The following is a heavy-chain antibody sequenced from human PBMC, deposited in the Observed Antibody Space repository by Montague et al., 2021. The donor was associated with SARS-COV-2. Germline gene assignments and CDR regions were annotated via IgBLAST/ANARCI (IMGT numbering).Heavy chain of an antibody. V-gene: IGHV3-30-3*01. CDR2: ISYDGSNK. CDR3: ARDREITMVRGAPLYGMDV. D-gene: IGHD3-10*01. J-gene: IGHJ6*02. Sequence: SLRLSCAASGFTFSSYAMHWVRQAPGKGLEWVAVISYDGSNKYYADSVKGRFTISRDNSKNTLYLQMNSLRAEDTAVYYCARDREITMVRGAPLYGMDVRGQETTVTIS. CDR1: GFTFSSYA.